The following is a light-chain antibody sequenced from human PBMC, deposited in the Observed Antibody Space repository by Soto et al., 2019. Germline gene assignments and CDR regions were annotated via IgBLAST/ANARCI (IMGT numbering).Light chain of an antibody. CDR1: QSVSSSY. V-gene: IGKV3-20*01. CDR3: QQYGSSRT. Sequence: EIVLTQSPATLSLSPGERATLSCRASQSVSSSYLAWYQQKPGQAPRLLIYGASSRATGIPDRFSGSGSGTDFTLTISRPEPEDFAVYYCQQYGSSRTFGQGTKVDIK. J-gene: IGKJ1*01. CDR2: GAS.